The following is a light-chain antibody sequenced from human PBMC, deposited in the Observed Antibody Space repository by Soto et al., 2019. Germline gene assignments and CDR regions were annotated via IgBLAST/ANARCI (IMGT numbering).Light chain of an antibody. V-gene: IGLV2-11*01. Sequence: QSALTQPRSVSGCPGQSVTISCTGTSSDVGGYNYVSWYQQHPRKTPKLMMYEVSKRPSGVPDCFSGSKSGNTASLTISGLQAEDEADYYCFSYAGSYTFAVVFGGGTKLTVL. J-gene: IGLJ2*01. CDR1: SSDVGGYNY. CDR3: FSYAGSYTFAVV. CDR2: EVS.